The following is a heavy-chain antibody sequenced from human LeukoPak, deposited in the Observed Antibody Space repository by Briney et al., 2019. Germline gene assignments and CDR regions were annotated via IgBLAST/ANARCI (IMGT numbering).Heavy chain of an antibody. CDR3: ARAVAATADYYYYMDV. Sequence: SETLSLTCTVSGGSISSSSYYWSWIRQPAGKGLEWIGRIYTSGSTNYNPSLKSRVTMSVDTSKNQFSLKLSSVTAADTAVYYCARAVAATADYYYYMDVWGKGTTVTVSS. CDR2: IYTSGST. D-gene: IGHD2-15*01. CDR1: GGSISSSSYY. J-gene: IGHJ6*03. V-gene: IGHV4-61*02.